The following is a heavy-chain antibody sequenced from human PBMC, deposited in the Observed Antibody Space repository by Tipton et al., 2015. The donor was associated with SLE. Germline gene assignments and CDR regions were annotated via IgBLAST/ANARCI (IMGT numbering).Heavy chain of an antibody. V-gene: IGHV3-23*01. CDR3: AKNRAGVAADCDY. D-gene: IGHD6-19*01. J-gene: IGHJ4*02. CDR2: LSGSGGST. Sequence: SLRPSCATSISTFSSYAMTWVRQAPGMGLEWVSTLSGSGGSTYYADSVKGRFTISRDNSKNTLYLQMNSLRVEDTAVYYCAKNRAGVAADCDYWGQGTLVTVSS. CDR1: ISTFSSYA.